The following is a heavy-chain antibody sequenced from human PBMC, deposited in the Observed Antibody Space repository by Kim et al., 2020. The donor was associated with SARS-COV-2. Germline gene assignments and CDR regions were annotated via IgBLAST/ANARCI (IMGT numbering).Heavy chain of an antibody. D-gene: IGHD6-13*01. CDR1: GGSFSGYY. CDR2: INHSGST. Sequence: SETLSLTCAVYGGSFSGYYWSWIRQPPGKGLEWIGEINHSGSTNYNPSLKSRVTISVDTSKNQFSLKLSSVTAADTAVYYCARGRQESSSSWYGLIRDYYYYGMDVWGQGTTVTVSS. CDR3: ARGRQESSSSWYGLIRDYYYYGMDV. V-gene: IGHV4-34*01. J-gene: IGHJ6*02.